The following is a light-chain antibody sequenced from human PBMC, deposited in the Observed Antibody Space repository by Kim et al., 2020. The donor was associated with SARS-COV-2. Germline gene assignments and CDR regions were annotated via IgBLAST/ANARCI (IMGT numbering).Light chain of an antibody. CDR2: ATS. CDR1: DSVNSH. J-gene: IGKJ2*01. V-gene: IGKV1-39*01. CDR3: QQSYDIPYT. Sequence: SEAFGERITITCRASDSVNSHLHVYQVKPGKAPKLLIFATSNLLSGVASTFSGSGSGAEYTLTITSLQPEDFATYYCQQSYDIPYTFGQGTKLEI.